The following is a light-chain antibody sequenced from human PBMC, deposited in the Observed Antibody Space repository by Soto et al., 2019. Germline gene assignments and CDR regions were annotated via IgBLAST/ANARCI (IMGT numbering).Light chain of an antibody. Sequence: QMTQSPSSLSASVGDRVTITCRASHDISTHLNWYQQMPGKAPKLLIYKTSNLQTGVPSRFSGRGSGTDFVFTISSLQPEDIGTYYCQQYDNVGITFGQGTRL. V-gene: IGKV1-33*01. CDR1: HDISTH. CDR2: KTS. J-gene: IGKJ5*01. CDR3: QQYDNVGIT.